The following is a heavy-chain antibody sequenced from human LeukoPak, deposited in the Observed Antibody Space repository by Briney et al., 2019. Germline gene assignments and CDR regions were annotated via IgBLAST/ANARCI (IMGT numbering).Heavy chain of an antibody. CDR1: GYSFTSYW. J-gene: IGHJ4*02. Sequence: GESLKISCQGSGYSFTSYWIGWVRQMRGKGLEWMGIIYPGDSDTRYSPSFQGQVTISAEKSISTAYLQWSSLKASDTAMYYCASGKTTYYYVPFDYWGQGTLVTVSS. CDR3: ASGKTTYYYVPFDY. CDR2: IYPGDSDT. V-gene: IGHV5-51*01. D-gene: IGHD3-10*02.